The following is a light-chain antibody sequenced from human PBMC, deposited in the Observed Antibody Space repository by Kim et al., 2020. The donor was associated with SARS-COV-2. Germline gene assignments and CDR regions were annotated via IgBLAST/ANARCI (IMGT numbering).Light chain of an antibody. CDR3: NSWDSSGDHL. Sequence: SSELTQDPAVSVALGQTVRITCQGDSLRNYYINWYQQKPGLAPVRVIYNKKDRPSGLPDRFSGSNSGNTASLTIPGTQAEDEADFYCNSWDSSGDHLFGGGTQRTVL. V-gene: IGLV3-19*02. J-gene: IGLJ2*01. CDR2: NKK. CDR1: SLRNYY.